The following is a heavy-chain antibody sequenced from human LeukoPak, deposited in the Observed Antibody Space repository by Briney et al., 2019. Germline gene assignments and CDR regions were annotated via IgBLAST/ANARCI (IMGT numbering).Heavy chain of an antibody. CDR2: VKSGNYDI. Sequence: GGSLRLSCAASGLTFNTYSMNWVRQAPGKGLEWLSYVKSGNYDIQYADSVTGRFTVSRDSATNSLYLQMNDLKAEDTAVYYCARDSDWAFDYWGQGSLVTVSS. D-gene: IGHD3-9*01. J-gene: IGHJ4*02. CDR3: ARDSDWAFDY. V-gene: IGHV3-48*01. CDR1: GLTFNTYS.